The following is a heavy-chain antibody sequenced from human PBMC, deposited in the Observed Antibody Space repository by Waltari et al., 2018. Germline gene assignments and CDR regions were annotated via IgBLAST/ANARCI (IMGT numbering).Heavy chain of an antibody. J-gene: IGHJ4*02. CDR2: LEPEDGET. CDR3: ATDGVSYYYDSSGYYQLDY. D-gene: IGHD3-22*01. Sequence: QVQLVQSGAEVKKPGASVKVSCKVSGYTLTELSMHWVRQAPGKGLEWMGGLEPEDGETIYAQKCQGRVTMTEDTSTDTAYMELSSLRSEDTAVYYCATDGVSYYYDSSGYYQLDYWGQGTLVTVSS. CDR1: GYTLTELS. V-gene: IGHV1-24*01.